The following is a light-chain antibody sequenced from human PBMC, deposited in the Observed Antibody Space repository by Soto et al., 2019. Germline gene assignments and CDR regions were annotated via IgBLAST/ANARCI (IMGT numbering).Light chain of an antibody. Sequence: QSVLTQPASVSGSPGQSITISCTGTSSDVGGYNYVSWYQQHPGKAPKLMIYDVSNRPSGVSNRFSGSKSGNTASLTISGLQAEDEADYYCSSYTSSSTLDEWVFGGGTKLTVL. CDR1: SSDVGGYNY. CDR3: SSYTSSSTLDEWV. V-gene: IGLV2-14*01. CDR2: DVS. J-gene: IGLJ3*02.